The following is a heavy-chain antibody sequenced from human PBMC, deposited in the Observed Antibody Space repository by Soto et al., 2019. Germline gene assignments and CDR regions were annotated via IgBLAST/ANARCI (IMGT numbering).Heavy chain of an antibody. CDR2: IIPIFGTA. V-gene: IGHV1-69*01. J-gene: IGHJ4*02. CDR1: GGSFNRHT. CDR3: ARGWGYDSTDYYYAY. D-gene: IGHD3-22*01. Sequence: QVQLVQSGAEVSKPGSSVRVSCKASGGSFNRHTISWVRQAPGQGLEWMGGIIPIFGTANHAQKCQGRVTIIADESTSTVYMELSSLRSDDTAIYYCARGWGYDSTDYYYAYWGQGTLVIVSS.